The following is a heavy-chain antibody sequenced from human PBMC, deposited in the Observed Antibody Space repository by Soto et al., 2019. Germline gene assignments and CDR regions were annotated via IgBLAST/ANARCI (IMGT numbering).Heavy chain of an antibody. CDR1: GFTFSSYA. CDR2: ISGSGGST. D-gene: IGHD3-10*01. Sequence: GGSLRLSCAASGFTFSSYAMSWVRQAPGKGLEWVSAISGSGGSTYYADSVKGRFTISRDNSKNTLYLQMNSLRAEDTAVYYCAKEFGLWFGELGAGPDYWGQGTLVTVSS. V-gene: IGHV3-23*01. CDR3: AKEFGLWFGELGAGPDY. J-gene: IGHJ4*02.